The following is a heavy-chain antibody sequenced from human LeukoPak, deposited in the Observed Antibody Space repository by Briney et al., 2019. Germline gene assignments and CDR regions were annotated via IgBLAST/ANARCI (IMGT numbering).Heavy chain of an antibody. D-gene: IGHD3-22*01. CDR2: IIPIFGTA. J-gene: IGHJ4*02. V-gene: IGHV1-69*13. CDR3: ARPKKDYYDSSGYYSHYFDY. Sequence: SVKVSCKASGGTFSSYAISWVRQAPGQGLEWMGGIIPIFGTANYAQKFQGRVTTTADESTSTAYMELSSLRSEDTAVYYCARPKKDYYDSSGYYSHYFDYWGQGTLVTVSS. CDR1: GGTFSSYA.